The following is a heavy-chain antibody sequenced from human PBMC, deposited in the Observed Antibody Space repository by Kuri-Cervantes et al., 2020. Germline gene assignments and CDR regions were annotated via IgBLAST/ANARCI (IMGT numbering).Heavy chain of an antibody. V-gene: IGHV1-8*02. CDR2: MNPNSGNT. CDR1: GYTFTSYY. Sequence: ASVPVSCKASGYTFTSYYMHWVRQATGQGLEWMGWMNPNSGNTGYAQKFQGRVTMTRNTSISTAYMELSSLRSEDTAVYYCARTAPVALDAFEIWGQGTVVTVSS. CDR3: ARTAPVALDAFEI. J-gene: IGHJ3*02. D-gene: IGHD2-21*01.